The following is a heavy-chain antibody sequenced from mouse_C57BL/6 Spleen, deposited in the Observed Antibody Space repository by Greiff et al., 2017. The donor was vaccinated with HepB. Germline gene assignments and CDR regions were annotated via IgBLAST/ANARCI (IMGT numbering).Heavy chain of an antibody. V-gene: IGHV14-4*01. Sequence: EVQGVESGAELVRPGASVKLSCTASGFNIKDDYMHWVKQRPEQGLEWIGWIDPENGDTEYASKFQGKATITADTSSNTAYLQLSSLTSEDTAVYYCTVRGYGSSPAWFAYWGQGTLVTVSA. CDR1: GFNIKDDY. D-gene: IGHD1-1*01. CDR2: IDPENGDT. J-gene: IGHJ3*01. CDR3: TVRGYGSSPAWFAY.